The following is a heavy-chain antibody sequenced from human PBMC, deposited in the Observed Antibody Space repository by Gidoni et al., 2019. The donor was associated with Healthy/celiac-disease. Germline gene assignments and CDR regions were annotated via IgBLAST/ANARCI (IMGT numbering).Heavy chain of an antibody. CDR3: AREPAGGIVGATGLDY. Sequence: EVQLVESGGGLVQPGGSLRLSCAASGFTFRSYSMNWVRQAPGKGLEWVSYISSSSSTIYYADSVKGRFTISRDNAKNSLYLQMNSLRDEDTAVYYCAREPAGGIVGATGLDYWGQGTLVTVSS. V-gene: IGHV3-48*02. J-gene: IGHJ4*02. D-gene: IGHD1-26*01. CDR2: ISSSSSTI. CDR1: GFTFRSYS.